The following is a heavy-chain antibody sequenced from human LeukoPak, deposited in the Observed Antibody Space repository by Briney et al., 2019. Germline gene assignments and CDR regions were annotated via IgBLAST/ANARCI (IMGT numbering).Heavy chain of an antibody. Sequence: SETLSLTCSVSVGSISGYYWSWIRLPPGKGLEWIGFIHASGSTHYNSSLKSRVTILLDTSKNQFSLEVISLTAADTAVYYCARRFFDQDFFDYWGQGTLVTVSS. J-gene: IGHJ4*02. D-gene: IGHD3-9*01. CDR2: IHASGST. CDR1: VGSISGYY. CDR3: ARRFFDQDFFDY. V-gene: IGHV4-4*09.